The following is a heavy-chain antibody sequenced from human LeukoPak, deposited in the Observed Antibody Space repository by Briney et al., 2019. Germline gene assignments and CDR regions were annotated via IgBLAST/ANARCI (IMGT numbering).Heavy chain of an antibody. CDR3: ASGVQHCADGDCYSIY. CDR1: GFTFSTYG. J-gene: IGHJ4*02. V-gene: IGHV3-21*01. D-gene: IGHD2-21*01. Sequence: RGSLRLSCAASGFTFSTYGMNWVRQAPGKGLEWVSSISSRSDSIHYADALRGRFTVSRDNSKNSPFLQMNSVTAEDTAVYYCASGVQHCADGDCYSIYWGQGTLVTVSP. CDR2: ISSRSDSI.